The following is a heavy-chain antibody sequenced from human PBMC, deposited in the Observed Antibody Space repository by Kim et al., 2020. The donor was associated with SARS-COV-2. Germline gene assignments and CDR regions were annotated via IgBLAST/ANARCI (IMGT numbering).Heavy chain of an antibody. CDR1: GFTFSSYA. D-gene: IGHD3-10*01. V-gene: IGHV3-23*01. J-gene: IGHJ6*04. Sequence: GGSLRLSCAASGFTFSSYAMSWVRQAPGKGLEWVSAISGSGGSTYYADSVKGRFTISRDNSKNTLYLQMNSLRAEDTAVYYCAKDFRRITMVRGVIMDVWGKGTTVTVSS. CDR3: AKDFRRITMVRGVIMDV. CDR2: ISGSGGST.